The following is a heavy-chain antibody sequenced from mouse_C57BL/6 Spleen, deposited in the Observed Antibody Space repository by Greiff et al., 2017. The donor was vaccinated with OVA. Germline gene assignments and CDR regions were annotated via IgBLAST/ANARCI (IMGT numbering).Heavy chain of an antibody. CDR2: IWGDGST. CDR1: GFSLTSYG. Sequence: QVQLKESGPGLVAPSQSLSITCTVSGFSLTSYGVSWVRQPPGKGLEWLGVIWGDGSTNYHSALISSLGISKDNSKSQVFLKLNSLQTDDTATYDCAKDLYDGYWAWFAYWGQGTLVTVSA. J-gene: IGHJ3*01. CDR3: AKDLYDGYWAWFAY. V-gene: IGHV2-3*01. D-gene: IGHD2-3*01.